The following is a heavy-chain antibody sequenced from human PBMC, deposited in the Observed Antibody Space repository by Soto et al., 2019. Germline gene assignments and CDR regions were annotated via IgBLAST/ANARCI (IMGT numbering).Heavy chain of an antibody. CDR2: INHSGST. Sequence: SETLSLTCAVYGGSFSGYYWSWIRQPPGKGLEWIGEINHSGSTNYNPSLKSRVTISVDTSKNQFSLKLSSVTAADTAVYYCAGKRRYCSSTSCSHYGMDVWGQGTTVTVSS. V-gene: IGHV4-34*01. J-gene: IGHJ6*02. D-gene: IGHD2-2*01. CDR1: GGSFSGYY. CDR3: AGKRRYCSSTSCSHYGMDV.